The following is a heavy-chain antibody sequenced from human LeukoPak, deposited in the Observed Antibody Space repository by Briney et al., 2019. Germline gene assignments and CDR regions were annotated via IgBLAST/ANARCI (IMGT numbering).Heavy chain of an antibody. CDR2: MSSGGRYI. Sequence: GGSLRLSCAASGFTFSSYSMTWVRQAPGKGLEWVSSMSSGGRYIYYADPVRGRFTISRDNAKNSLYLLMNSLRVEDTAVYYCARDRPTGASRLFVVQWGQGTLVTVSS. CDR1: GFTFSSYS. D-gene: IGHD3-3*01. CDR3: ARDRPTGASRLFVVQ. V-gene: IGHV3-21*01. J-gene: IGHJ4*02.